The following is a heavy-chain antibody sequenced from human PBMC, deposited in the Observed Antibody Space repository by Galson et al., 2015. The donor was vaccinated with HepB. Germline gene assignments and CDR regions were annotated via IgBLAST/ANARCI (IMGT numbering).Heavy chain of an antibody. D-gene: IGHD3-22*01. CDR2: ISSSSSTI. Sequence: SLRLSCAASGFTFSSYSMNWVRQAPGKGLEWVSYISSSSSTIYYADSVKGRFTISRDNAKNSLYLQMNSLRAEDTAVYYCARDRGVYYYDSSGYFGPYYFDYWGQGTLVTVSS. CDR3: ARDRGVYYYDSSGYFGPYYFDY. V-gene: IGHV3-48*04. CDR1: GFTFSSYS. J-gene: IGHJ4*02.